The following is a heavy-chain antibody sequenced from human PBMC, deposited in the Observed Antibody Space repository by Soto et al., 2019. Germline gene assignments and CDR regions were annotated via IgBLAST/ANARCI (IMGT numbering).Heavy chain of an antibody. Sequence: QVQLQESGPGLVKPSQTLSLTCTVSGGSINRGGYYWSWIRQHPGKGLEWIGFIYYNGNTHYNPSLKSRVTISIDTAVNQFSLTLTSVTAADTAVYFYAREAPAASDAFDVWGQGTMVTVSS. CDR3: AREAPAASDAFDV. CDR1: GGSINRGGYY. V-gene: IGHV4-31*03. D-gene: IGHD2-2*01. CDR2: IYYNGNT. J-gene: IGHJ3*01.